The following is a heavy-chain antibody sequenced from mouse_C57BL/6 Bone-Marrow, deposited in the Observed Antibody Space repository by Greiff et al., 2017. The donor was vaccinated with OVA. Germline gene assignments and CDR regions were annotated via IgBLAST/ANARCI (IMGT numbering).Heavy chain of an antibody. CDR2: IHPNSGST. V-gene: IGHV1-64*01. J-gene: IGHJ4*01. Sequence: QVQLQQSGAELVKPGASVKLSCKASGYTFTSYWMHWVKQRPGQGLEWIGMIHPNSGSTNYNEKFKSKATLTVDKSSSTAYMQLSSLTSEDSAVYYCARWESYYAMDYWGQGTSVTVSS. CDR3: ARWESYYAMDY. CDR1: GYTFTSYW. D-gene: IGHD4-1*01.